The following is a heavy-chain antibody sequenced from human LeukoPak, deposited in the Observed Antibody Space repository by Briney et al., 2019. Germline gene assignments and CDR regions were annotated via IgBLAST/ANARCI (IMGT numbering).Heavy chain of an antibody. J-gene: IGHJ4*02. CDR2: ISSTSSYI. D-gene: IGHD4-23*01. V-gene: IGHV3-21*01. CDR3: ARGSRWTTKRGYFDY. Sequence: GGSLRLSCAASGFTFSSYNMNWVRQAPGKGLEWVSSISSTSSYINYADSVKGRFTISRDKAKNSLYLQMNSLRAEDTAVYYCARGSRWTTKRGYFDYWGQGTLVTVSS. CDR1: GFTFSSYN.